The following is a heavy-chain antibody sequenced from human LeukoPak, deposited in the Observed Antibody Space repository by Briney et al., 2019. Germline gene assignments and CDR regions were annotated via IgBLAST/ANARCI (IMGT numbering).Heavy chain of an antibody. J-gene: IGHJ3*02. Sequence: GGSLRLSCAASGFTFSSYSMNWVRQAPGKGLEWVSSISSSSSYIYYADSVKGRFTISRDNAKNSLYLQMNSLRAEDTAVYYCARDYDSSGFDAFDIWGQGTMATVSS. V-gene: IGHV3-21*01. CDR3: ARDYDSSGFDAFDI. D-gene: IGHD3-22*01. CDR2: ISSSSSYI. CDR1: GFTFSSYS.